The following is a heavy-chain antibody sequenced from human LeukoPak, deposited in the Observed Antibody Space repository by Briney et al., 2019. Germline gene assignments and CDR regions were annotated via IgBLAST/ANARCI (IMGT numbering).Heavy chain of an antibody. Sequence: PSETLSLTCAVSGGSISSGGYSWSWIRQPPGKGLEWIGYIYYSGSTYYNPSLKSRVTISVDTSKNQFSLKLSSVTAADTAVYYCAYYYDSSVNAFDIWGQGTMVTVSS. CDR1: GGSISSGGYS. D-gene: IGHD3-22*01. CDR3: AYYYDSSVNAFDI. J-gene: IGHJ3*02. V-gene: IGHV4-30-4*07. CDR2: IYYSGST.